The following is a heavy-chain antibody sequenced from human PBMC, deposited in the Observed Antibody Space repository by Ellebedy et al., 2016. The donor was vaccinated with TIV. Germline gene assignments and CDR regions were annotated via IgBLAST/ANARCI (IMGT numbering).Heavy chain of an antibody. V-gene: IGHV3-21*06. D-gene: IGHD3-3*02. CDR2: ITGRSSYT. CDR3: ARHYDAFDI. CDR1: GFTFSSYS. Sequence: PGGSLRLSCAASGFTFSSYSMNWVRQAPGKGLEWVSSITGRSSYTHDSDSVKGRFTISRDNAKNSLYLQMHSLRADDTAVYYCARHYDAFDIWGQGTVVTVSS. J-gene: IGHJ3*02.